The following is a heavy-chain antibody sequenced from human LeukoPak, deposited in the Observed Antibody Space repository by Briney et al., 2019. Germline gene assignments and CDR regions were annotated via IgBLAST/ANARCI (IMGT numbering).Heavy chain of an antibody. V-gene: IGHV1-18*01. J-gene: IGHJ4*02. Sequence: GASVKVSCKASGYTLTSYGISWVRQAPGQGLEWVGWISPSNGNTNYAQKLQGRVTMTTDTSTSTAYMEVTSLKSDDTAVYYCATFDLYSHNWYYFTWGQGTLVTVSS. CDR2: ISPSNGNT. D-gene: IGHD1-7*01. CDR1: GYTLTSYG. CDR3: ATFDLYSHNWYYFT.